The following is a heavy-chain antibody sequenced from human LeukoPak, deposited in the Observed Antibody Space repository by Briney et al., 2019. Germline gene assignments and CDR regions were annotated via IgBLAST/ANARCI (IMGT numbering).Heavy chain of an antibody. V-gene: IGHV3-53*01. CDR2: IYSGGST. Sequence: GGSLRLSCAASGFTFSSYAMSWVRQAPGKGLEWVSVIYSGGSTYYADSVKGRFTISRDNSKNTLYLQMNSLRAEDTAVYYCARDAMNWGQGTLVTVSS. J-gene: IGHJ4*02. CDR3: ARDAMN. CDR1: GFTFSSYA.